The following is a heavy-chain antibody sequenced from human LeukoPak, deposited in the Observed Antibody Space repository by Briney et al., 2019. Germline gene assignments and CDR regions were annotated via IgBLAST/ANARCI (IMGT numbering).Heavy chain of an antibody. CDR2: IYYSGST. CDR3: AGVKYDSSGYYLDY. J-gene: IGHJ4*02. V-gene: IGHV4-39*07. D-gene: IGHD3-22*01. CDR1: GGSISSSSYY. Sequence: SETLSLTCTVSGGSISSSSYYWGWIRQPPGKGLEWIGSIYYSGSTTYNPSLKSRVTISVDTSKNQFSLKLSSVTAADTAVYYCAGVKYDSSGYYLDYWGQGTLVTVSS.